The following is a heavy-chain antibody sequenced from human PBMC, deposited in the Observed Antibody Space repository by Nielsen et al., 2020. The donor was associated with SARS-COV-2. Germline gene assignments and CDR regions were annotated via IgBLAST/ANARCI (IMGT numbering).Heavy chain of an antibody. CDR3: AREAGTVGFDY. CDR1: GLTFSRYS. D-gene: IGHD6-19*01. Sequence: GESLKISCAASGLTFSRYSMNWVRQAPGKGLEWVSYITGNSNTIYYADSVKGRFTISRDNAKDSLYLQMSSLRAEDTAVYYCAREAGTVGFDYWGQGTLVTVSS. V-gene: IGHV3-48*04. J-gene: IGHJ4*02. CDR2: ITGNSNTI.